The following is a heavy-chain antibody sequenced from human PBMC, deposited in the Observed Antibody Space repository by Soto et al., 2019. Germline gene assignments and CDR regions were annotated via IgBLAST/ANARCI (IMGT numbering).Heavy chain of an antibody. CDR2: IWYDGSNK. J-gene: IGHJ6*02. Sequence: PGGSLRLSCASSGFTFSSYGMHLVRQAPGKGLEWVAVIWYDGSNKYYADSVKGRFTISRDNSKNTLYLQMNSLRAEGTAVYYCARVNGYCSGGSCYSGVHYYGMDVWGQGTTVTVSS. V-gene: IGHV3-33*01. CDR3: ARVNGYCSGGSCYSGVHYYGMDV. D-gene: IGHD2-15*01. CDR1: GFTFSSYG.